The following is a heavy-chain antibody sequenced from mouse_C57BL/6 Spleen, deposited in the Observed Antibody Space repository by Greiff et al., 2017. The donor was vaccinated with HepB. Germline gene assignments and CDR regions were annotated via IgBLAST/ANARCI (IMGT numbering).Heavy chain of an antibody. J-gene: IGHJ4*01. D-gene: IGHD2-1*01. CDR2: ISSGGDYI. CDR1: GFTFSSYA. V-gene: IGHV5-9-1*02. Sequence: VQLKESGEGLVKPGGSLKLSCAASGFTFSSYAMSWVRQTPEKRLEWVAYISSGGDYIYYADTVKGRFTISRDNARNTLYLQMSSLKSEDTAMYYCTRDGGGNYYAMDYWGQGTSVTVSS. CDR3: TRDGGGNYYAMDY.